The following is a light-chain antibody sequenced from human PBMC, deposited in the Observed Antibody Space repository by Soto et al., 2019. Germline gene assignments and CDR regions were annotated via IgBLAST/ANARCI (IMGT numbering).Light chain of an antibody. V-gene: IGLV4-69*01. CDR3: QTWGTGIVV. CDR2: LNSDGSH. CDR1: SGHSSYA. Sequence: PVLTQSPSASASLGASVKLTCTLSSGHSSYAIAWHQQQPEKGPRYLMKLNSDGSHNKGDGIPDRFSGSSSGAERYLTISSLQYEDEADYYCQTWGTGIVVFGGGTKLTVL. J-gene: IGLJ2*01.